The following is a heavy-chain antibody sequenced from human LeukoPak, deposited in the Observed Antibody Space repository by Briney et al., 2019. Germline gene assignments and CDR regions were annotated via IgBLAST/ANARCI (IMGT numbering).Heavy chain of an antibody. V-gene: IGHV3-30-3*01. Sequence: PGGSLRLSCAAPGFTFSSYAMHWVRQAPGKGLEWVAVISYDGSNKYYADSVKGRFTISRDNSKNTLYLQMNSLRAEDTAVYYCAGDWFGESPFDPWGQGTLVTVSS. CDR3: AGDWFGESPFDP. D-gene: IGHD3-10*01. CDR1: GFTFSSYA. CDR2: ISYDGSNK. J-gene: IGHJ5*02.